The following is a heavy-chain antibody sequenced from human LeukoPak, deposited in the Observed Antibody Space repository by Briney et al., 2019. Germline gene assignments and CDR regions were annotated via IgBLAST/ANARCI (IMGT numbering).Heavy chain of an antibody. CDR1: GFSLSGNA. D-gene: IGHD5-18*01. CDR2: IGPDDAT. V-gene: IGHV3-23*01. CDR3: AKGNLQLGQDACDI. Sequence: GGSLRLSCAASGFSLSGNAVSWVRQAPGKRQEWVAGIGPDDATFYPASVRGRFTISRDTSQNTMYLQMNSLRAEDTALYYCAKGNLQLGQDACDIWGQGTMVTVSS. J-gene: IGHJ3*02.